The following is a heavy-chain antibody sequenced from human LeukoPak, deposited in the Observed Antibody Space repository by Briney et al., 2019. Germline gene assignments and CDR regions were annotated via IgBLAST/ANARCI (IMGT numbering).Heavy chain of an antibody. D-gene: IGHD1-1*01. J-gene: IGHJ6*02. V-gene: IGHV3-48*03. CDR1: GFIFSSYE. CDR3: ARESGSATWYYGMDV. Sequence: GGSLRLSCAASGFIFSSYEMNWVRQAPGKGLERVSYISSSGTIIYYADSVKGRFTISRDYAKNSLYLQMNSLRAEDTAVYYCARESGSATWYYGMDVWGQGTTVTVSS. CDR2: ISSSGTII.